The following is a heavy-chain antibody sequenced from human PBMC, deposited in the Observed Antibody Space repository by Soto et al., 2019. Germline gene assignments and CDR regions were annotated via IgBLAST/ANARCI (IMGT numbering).Heavy chain of an antibody. Sequence: GGSLRLSCAASGFTFSSYAMSWVRQAPGKGLEWVSAISGSGGSTYYADSVKGRFTISRDNSKNTLYLQMNSLRAEDTAVYYCAIDPYYDFWSGYYTDAFEIWGQGTMVTVSS. D-gene: IGHD3-3*01. V-gene: IGHV3-23*01. CDR3: AIDPYYDFWSGYYTDAFEI. J-gene: IGHJ3*02. CDR1: GFTFSSYA. CDR2: ISGSGGST.